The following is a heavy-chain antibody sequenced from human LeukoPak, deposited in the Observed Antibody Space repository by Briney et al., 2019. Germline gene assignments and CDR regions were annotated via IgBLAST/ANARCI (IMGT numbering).Heavy chain of an antibody. D-gene: IGHD2-15*01. V-gene: IGHV2-5*02. J-gene: IGHJ4*02. CDR3: AHIRGGGTCYS. CDR2: IYWDDDK. Sequence: SGPTVVKPTQTLTLTCTFSGFSLSTSGVGVGWIRQPPGKALEWPALIYWDDDKGYSPSLKSRLTITKDTSKNQVVLTMTNMDPVDTATYYCAHIRGGGTCYSWGQGTLVTVSS. CDR1: GFSLSTSGVG.